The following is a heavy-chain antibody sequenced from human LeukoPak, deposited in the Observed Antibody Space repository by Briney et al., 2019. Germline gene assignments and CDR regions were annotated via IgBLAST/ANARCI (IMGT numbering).Heavy chain of an antibody. D-gene: IGHD1-14*01. V-gene: IGHV4-59*08. Sequence: SETLSLTCTVSGGSISSYYWSWIRQPPGKGLEYIGYIYYSGNTNSNPSLNSRVTISVDTSKNQFSLKLSSVTAADTAVYYCARRGSGASLEYYFDLWGGGTLVTVSS. CDR1: GGSISSYY. CDR3: ARRGSGASLEYYFDL. CDR2: IYYSGNT. J-gene: IGHJ2*01.